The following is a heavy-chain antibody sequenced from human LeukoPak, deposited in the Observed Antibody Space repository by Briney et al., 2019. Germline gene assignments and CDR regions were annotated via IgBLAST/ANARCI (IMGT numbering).Heavy chain of an antibody. CDR1: GYTFTGYY. CDR2: INPNSGGT. V-gene: IGHV1-2*02. D-gene: IGHD4-23*01. Sequence: ASVKVSCKASGYTFTGYYIHWVRQAPGQGLEWMGWINPNSGGTNYAQKFQGRVTMTRDTSITTAYMELSRLSSDDTAVYYCARHPGKVTNDWYSDLWGRGTLVTVSS. J-gene: IGHJ2*01. CDR3: ARHPGKVTNDWYSDL.